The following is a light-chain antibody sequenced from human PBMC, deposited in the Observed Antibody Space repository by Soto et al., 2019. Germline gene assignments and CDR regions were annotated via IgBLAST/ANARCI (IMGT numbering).Light chain of an antibody. J-gene: IGKJ1*01. CDR2: DAS. V-gene: IGKV3-20*01. CDR3: QQYVSTPWP. CDR1: QTVRNNY. Sequence: EVVLTQSPCTLSLSPGERATLSCRASQTVRNNYLAWYQQKPGQAPRLLIYDASSRATGIPDRFSGSGSGTDFTLTISRLEPEDFAVYFCQQYVSTPWPSGQGTKVDIK.